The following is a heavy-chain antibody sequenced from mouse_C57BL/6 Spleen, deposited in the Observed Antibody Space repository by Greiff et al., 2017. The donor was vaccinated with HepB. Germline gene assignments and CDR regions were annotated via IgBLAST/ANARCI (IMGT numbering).Heavy chain of an antibody. CDR3: ASETPLLRAWFAY. CDR2: IYPGDGDT. D-gene: IGHD2-10*01. CDR1: GYAFSSYW. Sequence: QVQLQQSGAELVKPGASVKISCKASGYAFSSYWMNWVKQRPGKGLEWIGQIYPGDGDTNYNGKFKGKATLTADKSSSTAYMQLSSLTSEDSAVYFCASETPLLRAWFAYWGQGTLVTVSA. V-gene: IGHV1-80*01. J-gene: IGHJ3*01.